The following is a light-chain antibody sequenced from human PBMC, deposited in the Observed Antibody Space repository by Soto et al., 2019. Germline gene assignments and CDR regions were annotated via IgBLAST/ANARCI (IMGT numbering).Light chain of an antibody. CDR3: QQSYGTPIT. Sequence: DIHMTHPPSSLTGAGGARATXXXXASESIGSYLNWYQVKVGKAPKLLIYAASSLQSWVPSRFSGSESGTDFTLTISSLQPEDFATYYCQQSYGTPITFGQGTRLENK. CDR1: ESIGSY. J-gene: IGKJ5*01. CDR2: AAS. V-gene: IGKV1-39*01.